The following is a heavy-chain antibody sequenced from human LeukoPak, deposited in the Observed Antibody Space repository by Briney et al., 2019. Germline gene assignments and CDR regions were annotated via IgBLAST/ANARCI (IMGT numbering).Heavy chain of an antibody. Sequence: AGGSLRLSCAASGFTFSSYGMHWVRQAPGKGLEWVAVIWYGGSNKYYADSVKGLFTISRDNYKNTLSLQMNSLRAEDTAVYYCARPVYDILTGYYFDAFDIWGQGTMVTVSS. CDR3: ARPVYDILTGYYFDAFDI. CDR1: GFTFSSYG. J-gene: IGHJ3*02. CDR2: IWYGGSNK. D-gene: IGHD3-9*01. V-gene: IGHV3-33*01.